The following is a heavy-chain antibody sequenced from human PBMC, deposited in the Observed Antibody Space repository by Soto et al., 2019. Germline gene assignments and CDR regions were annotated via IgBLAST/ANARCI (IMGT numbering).Heavy chain of an antibody. CDR1: GGSFSGYY. V-gene: IGHV4-34*01. CDR3: AREDCSSTSCRDY. CDR2: INHSGST. J-gene: IGHJ4*02. Sequence: SETLSLTCAVYGGSFSGYYWSWIRQPPGKGLEWIGEINHSGSTNYNPSLKSRVTISVDTSKNQFSLKLSSVTAADTAVYYCAREDCSSTSCRDYWGQGTLVTVSS. D-gene: IGHD2-2*01.